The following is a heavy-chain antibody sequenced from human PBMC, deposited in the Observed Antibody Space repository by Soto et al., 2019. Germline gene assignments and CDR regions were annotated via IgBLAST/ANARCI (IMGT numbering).Heavy chain of an antibody. D-gene: IGHD2-2*01. Sequence: GGSLRLSCAASGFTFSNAWMSWVRQAPGKGLEWVGRIKSKTDGGTTDYAAPVKGRFTISRDDSKNTLYLQMNSLKTEDTAVYYCTTDPEYQLLSHWFDPWGQGTLVTVSS. CDR3: TTDPEYQLLSHWFDP. CDR1: GFTFSNAW. CDR2: IKSKTDGGTT. V-gene: IGHV3-15*01. J-gene: IGHJ5*02.